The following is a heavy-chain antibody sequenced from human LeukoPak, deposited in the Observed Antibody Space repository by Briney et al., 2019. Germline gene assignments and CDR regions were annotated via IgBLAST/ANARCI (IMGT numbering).Heavy chain of an antibody. D-gene: IGHD3-22*01. V-gene: IGHV4-59*01. CDR1: GDSITTDY. Sequence: PSETLSLTCTVSGDSITTDYWSWIRQPPGKGLEWIGYIYSSGSTNYNPSLKSRVTISVDTSKNQFSLKLSSVTAADTAVYYCARAYYDSSGYFPNYFDYWGQGTLVTVSS. CDR2: IYSSGST. CDR3: ARAYYDSSGYFPNYFDY. J-gene: IGHJ4*02.